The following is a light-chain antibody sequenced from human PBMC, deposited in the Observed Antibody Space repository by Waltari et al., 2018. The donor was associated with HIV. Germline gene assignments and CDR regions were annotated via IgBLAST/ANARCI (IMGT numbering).Light chain of an antibody. CDR2: RNN. CDR3: ATWDDSSSGSWV. Sequence: QSVLTQPPSASGTPGQRVTISCSGGSSNIGRHFVYWYQQVAGTTPKLLIFRNNKRPSGGPDRFSGSKSGTSASLSISGLRPEDEADYYCATWDDSSSGSWVFGGGTKVTVL. J-gene: IGLJ3*02. CDR1: SSNIGRHF. V-gene: IGLV1-47*01.